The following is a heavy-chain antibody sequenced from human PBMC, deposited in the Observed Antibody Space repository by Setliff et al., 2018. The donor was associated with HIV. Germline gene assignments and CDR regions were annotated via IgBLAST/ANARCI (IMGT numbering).Heavy chain of an antibody. CDR1: GVSISGHF. V-gene: IGHV4-4*09. CDR3: ARLIHTGLLYFDY. D-gene: IGHD2-8*02. Sequence: PSETLSLTCFVSGVSISGHFWDWIRQPPGKGLEWIGYIYTSGTTEYNPSLDSRVTISVDTSRDQFFLNLRSVTAADTALYFCARLIHTGLLYFDYWGLGMLVTVSS. CDR2: IYTSGTT. J-gene: IGHJ4*02.